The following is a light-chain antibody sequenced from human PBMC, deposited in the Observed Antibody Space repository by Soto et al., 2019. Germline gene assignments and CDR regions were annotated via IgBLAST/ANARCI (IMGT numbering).Light chain of an antibody. J-gene: IGKJ5*01. CDR1: QSVSSN. CDR2: DAS. CDR3: QQYNDWPPIT. V-gene: IGKV3-15*01. Sequence: VITRSPAILSVSPGERATLSCRASQSVSSNLAWYQQKPGQAPRLLIYDASTRATVIPARFSGSGSGTEFTLTISSLQSEDFAVYYCQQYNDWPPITFGQGTRLEIK.